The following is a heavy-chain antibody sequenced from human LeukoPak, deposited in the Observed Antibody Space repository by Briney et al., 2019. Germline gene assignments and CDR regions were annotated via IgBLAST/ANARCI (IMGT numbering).Heavy chain of an antibody. Sequence: GGSLRLSCAASGFTFSSYTMHWVRQAPGKGLEWVAVISYDGSNKYYADSVKGRFTISRDNSKNTLYLQMNSLRAEGTAVYYCAREDYGGNWFDYWGQGTLVTVSS. V-gene: IGHV3-30-3*01. J-gene: IGHJ4*02. D-gene: IGHD4-23*01. CDR3: AREDYGGNWFDY. CDR1: GFTFSSYT. CDR2: ISYDGSNK.